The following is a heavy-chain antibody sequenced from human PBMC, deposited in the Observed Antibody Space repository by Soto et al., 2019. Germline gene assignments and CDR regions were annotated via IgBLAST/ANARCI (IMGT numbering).Heavy chain of an antibody. J-gene: IGHJ3*01. CDR3: ARDAPYYYDSSGYYLH. D-gene: IGHD3-22*01. V-gene: IGHV1-18*01. CDR2: ISAYNGNT. CDR1: GYTFTSYG. Sequence: QVQLVQSGAEVKKPGASVKVSCKASGYTFTSYGISWVRQAPGQGLEWMGWISAYNGNTNYAQKLQGRVTMTTDTSTSTDYMELRSLRSDDTAVYYCARDAPYYYDSSGYYLHWGQGTMVTVSS.